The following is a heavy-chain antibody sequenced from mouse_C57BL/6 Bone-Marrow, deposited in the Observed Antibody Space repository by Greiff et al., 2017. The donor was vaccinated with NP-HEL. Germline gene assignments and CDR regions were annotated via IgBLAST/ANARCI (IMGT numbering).Heavy chain of an antibody. J-gene: IGHJ4*01. CDR3: ARPGDGSRYYAMGD. Sequence: EVHLLESGGGLVKPGASLKLSCAASGFTFSDYGMHWVRQAPEKGLEWVAYISSGSSTIYYADTVKGRFTISRDHAKNTLFLQMTSLRSEDTAMYYCARPGDGSRYYAMGDWGQGTSVTVSS. CDR2: ISSGSSTI. V-gene: IGHV5-17*01. CDR1: GFTFSDYG. D-gene: IGHD1-1*01.